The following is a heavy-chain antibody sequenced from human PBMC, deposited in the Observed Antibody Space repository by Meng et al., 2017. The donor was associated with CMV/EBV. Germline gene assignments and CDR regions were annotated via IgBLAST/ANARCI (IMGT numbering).Heavy chain of an antibody. CDR1: GGSIYSSTFY. Sequence: SETLSLTCTVSGGSIYSSTFYWGWIRQPPGKGLEWIGSIYFGGNTYYNPSLKSRVTISIDTSKNQFSLKLSSVTAADTAVYYCARGISEAGPFDYWGQGTLVTVSS. CDR2: IYFGGNT. V-gene: IGHV4-39*07. J-gene: IGHJ4*02. CDR3: ARGISEAGPFDY. D-gene: IGHD6-19*01.